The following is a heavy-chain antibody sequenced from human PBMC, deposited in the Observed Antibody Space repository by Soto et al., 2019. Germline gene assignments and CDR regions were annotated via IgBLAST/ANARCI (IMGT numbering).Heavy chain of an antibody. D-gene: IGHD4-17*01. CDR1: GGTFSSYA. CDR2: IIPIFGTA. Sequence: QVQLVQSGAEVKKPGSSVKVSCKASGGTFSSYAISWVRQAPGQGLEWMGGIIPIFGTANYAEKFQGRVRITWDESPSTAYMELSSVGSGDTAVYYCARAMTTVTTVHRPGDLDHWGQGTLVTVSS. V-gene: IGHV1-69*01. CDR3: ARAMTTVTTVHRPGDLDH. J-gene: IGHJ4*02.